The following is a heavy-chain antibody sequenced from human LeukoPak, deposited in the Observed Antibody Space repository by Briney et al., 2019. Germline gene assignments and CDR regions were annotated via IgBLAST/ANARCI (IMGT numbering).Heavy chain of an antibody. CDR2: MNPNSGNT. V-gene: IGHV1-8*01. CDR3: ARGPYYYDSSGKVDDAFDI. D-gene: IGHD3-22*01. Sequence: ASVKVSCKASGYTFTSYDINWVRQATGQGLEWMGWMNPNSGNTGYAQKFQGRVTMTRNTSISTAYMELSSLRSEDTAVYYCARGPYYYDSSGKVDDAFDIWGQGTMVTVSS. CDR1: GYTFTSYD. J-gene: IGHJ3*02.